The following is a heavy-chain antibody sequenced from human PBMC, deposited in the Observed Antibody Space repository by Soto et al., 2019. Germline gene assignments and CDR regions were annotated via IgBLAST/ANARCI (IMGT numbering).Heavy chain of an antibody. Sequence: PSETLSLTFAVSGYSIITGYHWGWLRPPPGKGLEWIGSIYHSGSTYYNPSLKSRVTISVDTSKNQFSLELRSVTAADTAVYYCTRDAYSSHDYLGQGTLVTVSS. CDR1: GYSIITGYH. D-gene: IGHD4-4*01. CDR3: TRDAYSSHDY. CDR2: IYHSGST. V-gene: IGHV4-38-2*02. J-gene: IGHJ4*02.